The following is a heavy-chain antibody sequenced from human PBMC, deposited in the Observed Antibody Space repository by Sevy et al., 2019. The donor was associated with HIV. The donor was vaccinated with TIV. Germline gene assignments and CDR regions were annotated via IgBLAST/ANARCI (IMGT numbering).Heavy chain of an antibody. CDR1: GFTFSGSA. D-gene: IGHD2-2*01. J-gene: IGHJ4*02. Sequence: GGSLRLSCAASGFTFSGSAMHWVRQASGKGLEWVGRIRSKANSYATEYAASVKGRFTISRDDSKNTAYLQMNSLKTEDTAVYYCTRHEGHCSSTSCSPFDYWGQGTLVTVSS. CDR3: TRHEGHCSSTSCSPFDY. CDR2: IRSKANSYAT. V-gene: IGHV3-73*01.